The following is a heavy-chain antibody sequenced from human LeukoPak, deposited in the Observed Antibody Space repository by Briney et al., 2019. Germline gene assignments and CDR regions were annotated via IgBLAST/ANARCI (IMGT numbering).Heavy chain of an antibody. CDR3: ARSAAGRYYYYYYGMDV. D-gene: IGHD6-13*01. J-gene: IGHJ6*02. CDR1: GGSFSGYY. V-gene: IGHV4-34*01. CDR2: INHSGST. Sequence: SETLSLTCAVYGGSFSGYYWSWIRQPPGKGLEWIGEINHSGSTNYNPSFKSRVTISVDTSKNQFSLKLSSVTAADAAVYYCARSAAGRYYYYYYGMDVWGQGTTVTVSS.